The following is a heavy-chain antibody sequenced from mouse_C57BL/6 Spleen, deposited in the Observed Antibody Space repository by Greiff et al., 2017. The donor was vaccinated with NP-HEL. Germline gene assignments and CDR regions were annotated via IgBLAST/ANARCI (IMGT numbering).Heavy chain of an antibody. D-gene: IGHD2-2*01. CDR3: AIYGYDGDY. J-gene: IGHJ2*01. CDR1: GYTFTGYW. V-gene: IGHV1-9*01. CDR2: LGPRRGST. Sequence: QVQLQESGAELMKPGASVKLSCKASGYTFTGYWIDWVKQRPGHGLEGRGWLGPRRGSTNYNVKFKGKATFTADTSSNTAYMQLSSLTTEDSAVYFCAIYGYDGDYWGQGTTLTVSS.